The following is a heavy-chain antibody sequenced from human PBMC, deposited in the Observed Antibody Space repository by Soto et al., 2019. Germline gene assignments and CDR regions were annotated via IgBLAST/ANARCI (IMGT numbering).Heavy chain of an antibody. CDR1: GFSFGSYS. J-gene: IGHJ6*02. V-gene: IGHV3-48*02. Sequence: GGSLRLSCEASGFSFGSYSMNWVRQAPRKGLEWVSFISGRGTTTYYADSVRGRFTVSRDNAKNSLSLEVNSLRDEDTAVYYCARLGYCSSATCKYYFYYYGMDVWGQGTTVTVSS. D-gene: IGHD2-2*01. CDR3: ARLGYCSSATCKYYFYYYGMDV. CDR2: ISGRGTTT.